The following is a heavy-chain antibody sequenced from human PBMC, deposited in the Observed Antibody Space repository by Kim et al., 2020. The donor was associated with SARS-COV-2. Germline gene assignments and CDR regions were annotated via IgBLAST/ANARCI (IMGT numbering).Heavy chain of an antibody. D-gene: IGHD6-19*01. V-gene: IGHV3-48*02. Sequence: VKGRFTISRDNVKNSVYLQLNSLRDEDTAVYYCARENPLYSSGWHNWIDPWGQGTLVTVSS. J-gene: IGHJ5*02. CDR3: ARENPLYSSGWHNWIDP.